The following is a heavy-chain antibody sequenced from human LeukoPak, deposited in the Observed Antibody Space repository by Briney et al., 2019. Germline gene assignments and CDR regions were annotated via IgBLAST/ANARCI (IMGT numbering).Heavy chain of an antibody. D-gene: IGHD5-12*01. Sequence: PGGSLRLSCAGSGFTFTNVWMKWVRQAPGKGLEWVGHIKTKTDGSTPDYAAVVKGRFTISRDDSKNTLYLQMNSLRAEDTALYYCATESFRKSGIDYWGQGTQVTVSS. J-gene: IGHJ4*02. CDR3: ATESFRKSGIDY. CDR1: GFTFTNVW. CDR2: IKTKTDGSTP. V-gene: IGHV3-15*01.